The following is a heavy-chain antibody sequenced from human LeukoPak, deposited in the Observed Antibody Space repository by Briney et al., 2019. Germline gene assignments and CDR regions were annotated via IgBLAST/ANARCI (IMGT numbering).Heavy chain of an antibody. CDR2: INTDDGGT. V-gene: IGHV1-2*06. CDR3: LLRFGDF. CDR1: GYTFTEYF. D-gene: IGHD3-3*01. Sequence: ASVKVSCEASGYTFTEYFIHWVRQAPGQEFEWLGRINTDDGGTDYAEKFQGRITLTRDTSTSTAYMALSRLRSVDTAIYYCLLRFGDFWGQGTPLTVSS. J-gene: IGHJ4*02.